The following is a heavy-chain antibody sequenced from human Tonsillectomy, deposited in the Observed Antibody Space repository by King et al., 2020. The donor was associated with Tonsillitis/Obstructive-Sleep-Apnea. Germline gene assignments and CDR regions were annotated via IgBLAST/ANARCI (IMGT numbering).Heavy chain of an antibody. D-gene: IGHD6-19*01. CDR2: INSDGSNT. CDR3: ARGSSDWYGIDY. J-gene: IGHJ4*02. CDR1: RFTFSSYW. Sequence: VQLVESGGGLVQPGGSLRLSCGASRFTFSSYWMHWVRQVPGKGLVWVSCINSDGSNTGYEDSVKGRFTISRDNAENTLYLQMNSLRAEDTAVYYCARGSSDWYGIDYWGQGTLVTVSS. V-gene: IGHV3-74*01.